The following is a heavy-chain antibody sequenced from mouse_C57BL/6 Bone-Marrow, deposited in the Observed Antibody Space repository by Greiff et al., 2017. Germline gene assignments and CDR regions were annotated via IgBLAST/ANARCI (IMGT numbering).Heavy chain of an antibody. CDR1: GYSITSGYY. V-gene: IGHV3-6*01. CDR3: ARDEGYYYGRSRFAY. D-gene: IGHD1-1*01. Sequence: EVKLVESGPGLVKPSQSLSLTCSVTGYSITSGYYWNWIRQFPGNKLEWMGYISYDGSNNYNPSLKNRISITRDTSKNQFFLKLNSVTTEDTATYYCARDEGYYYGRSRFAYWGQGTLVTVSA. J-gene: IGHJ3*01. CDR2: ISYDGSN.